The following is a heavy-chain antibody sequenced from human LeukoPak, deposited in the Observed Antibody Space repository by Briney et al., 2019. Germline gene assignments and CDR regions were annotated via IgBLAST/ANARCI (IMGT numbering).Heavy chain of an antibody. D-gene: IGHD5-18*01. Sequence: SGPTLVNPTQTLTLTCTFSGFSLSTSGVHVGWIRQPPGKALEWLALIYWDDDKRYSPSLKSRLTITKDTSKNLVVLTMTNIDPVDTATYYCAHSVDSAMVNWGQGPLVTVSS. CDR2: IYWDDDK. CDR3: AHSVDSAMVN. CDR1: GFSLSTSGVH. V-gene: IGHV2-5*02. J-gene: IGHJ4*02.